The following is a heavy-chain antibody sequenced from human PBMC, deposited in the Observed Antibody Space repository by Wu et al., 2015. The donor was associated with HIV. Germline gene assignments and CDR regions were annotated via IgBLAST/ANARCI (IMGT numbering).Heavy chain of an antibody. D-gene: IGHD3-16*01. J-gene: IGHJ6*02. V-gene: IGHV1-69*13. Sequence: QVQLVQSGAEVKKPRSSVQVSCKASGATFSSDVITWVRQAPGEGLEWMGRIIPKFDTANYSQRFQGRVTITADKSTSTAYMELSNLRFDDTAVYYCARVRVGYKVGGRPYYYGMDVWGQGTTVIVSS. CDR3: ARVRVGYKVGGRPYYYGMDV. CDR2: IIPKFDTA. CDR1: GATFSSDV.